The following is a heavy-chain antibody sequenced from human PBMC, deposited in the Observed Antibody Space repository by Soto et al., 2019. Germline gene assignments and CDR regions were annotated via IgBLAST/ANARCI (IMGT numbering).Heavy chain of an antibody. Sequence: QVQLVQSGAEVKRPGASVKVFCKASGYTFTTHTMHWVRQAPGQGLEWMGWMNGGNGNTKYSQKFQGRVTFTRDTFASTANMELSSLRSEDTAVYYCTRLETDYWGQGTLVTVSS. V-gene: IGHV1-3*01. J-gene: IGHJ4*02. CDR3: TRLETDY. CDR2: MNGGNGNT. CDR1: GYTFTTHT.